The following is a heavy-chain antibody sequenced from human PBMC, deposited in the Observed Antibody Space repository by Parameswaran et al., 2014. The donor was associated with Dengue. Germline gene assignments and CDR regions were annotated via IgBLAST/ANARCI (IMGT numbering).Heavy chain of an antibody. J-gene: IGHJ2*01. CDR2: ISYDGSNK. Sequence: APGKGLEWVAVISYDGSNKYYADSVKGRFTISRDNSKNTLYLQMNSLRAEDTAVYYCARVSWESSGWLSPLSYWYFDLWGLAPWSPSPQ. D-gene: IGHD6-19*01. CDR3: ARVSWESSGWLSPLSYWYFDL. V-gene: IGHV3-30*04.